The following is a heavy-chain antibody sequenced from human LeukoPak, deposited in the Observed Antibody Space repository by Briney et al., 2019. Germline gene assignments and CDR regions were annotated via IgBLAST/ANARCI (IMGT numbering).Heavy chain of an antibody. D-gene: IGHD6-19*01. V-gene: IGHV5-51*01. Sequence: GESLKISCKGSGYSFTSYWIGWVRQMPGKGLEWMGIIYPGDSDTRYSPSFQGQVTISADKSISTAYLQWSSLKASDTAMYYCVRIKSSTVAGTLFSFDYWGQGTLVTVSS. CDR2: IYPGDSDT. J-gene: IGHJ4*02. CDR1: GYSFTSYW. CDR3: VRIKSSTVAGTLFSFDY.